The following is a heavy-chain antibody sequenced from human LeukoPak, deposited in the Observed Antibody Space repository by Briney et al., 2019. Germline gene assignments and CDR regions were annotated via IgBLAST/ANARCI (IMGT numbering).Heavy chain of an antibody. CDR1: GFTFDDYA. Sequence: GGSLRLSCAASGFTFDDYAMHWVRQAPGKGLECVSLISGDGDTTFHTDSVKGRFTISRDNSKNSLSLQMNSLKTEDTALYYCAKGSRLGEISLYRPFDYWGQGILVTVSS. J-gene: IGHJ4*02. CDR3: AKGSRLGEISLYRPFDY. V-gene: IGHV3-43*02. CDR2: ISGDGDTT. D-gene: IGHD3-16*02.